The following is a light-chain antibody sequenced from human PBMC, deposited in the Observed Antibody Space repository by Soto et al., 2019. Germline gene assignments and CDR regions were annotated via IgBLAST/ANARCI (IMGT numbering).Light chain of an antibody. Sequence: DIQMTQSPSSLSASVGDRVTITCLASQSISSYLNWYQQKPGKAPKLLIYKASTLKSGVPSRFSGSGSGTEFTLTISSLQPEDVATYYCQKYNSAPLTFGGGTKVDIK. CDR1: QSISSY. V-gene: IGKV1-39*01. CDR3: QKYNSAPLT. CDR2: KAS. J-gene: IGKJ4*01.